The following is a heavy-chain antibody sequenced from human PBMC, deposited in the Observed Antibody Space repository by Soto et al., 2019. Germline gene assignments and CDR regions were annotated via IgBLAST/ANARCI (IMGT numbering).Heavy chain of an antibody. CDR3: ARGGPNIVVVVAATYYYGMDV. CDR1: GGTFSSYA. CDR2: IIPIFGTA. Sequence: QVQLVQSGAEVKKPGSSVKVSCKASGGTFSSYAISWVRQAPGQGLEWMGGIIPIFGTANYVQKFQGRVTITADKSTSTAYMELSSLRSEDTAVYYCARGGPNIVVVVAATYYYGMDVWGQGTTVTVSS. V-gene: IGHV1-69*06. J-gene: IGHJ6*02. D-gene: IGHD2-15*01.